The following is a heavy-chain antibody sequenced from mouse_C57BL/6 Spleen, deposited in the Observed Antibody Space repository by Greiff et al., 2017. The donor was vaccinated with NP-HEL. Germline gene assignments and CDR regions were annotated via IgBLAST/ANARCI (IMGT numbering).Heavy chain of an antibody. CDR1: GYTFTSYW. CDR3: ARSYWGGYFEG. Sequence: QVQLQQPGAELVRPGSSVKLSCKASGYTFTSYWMDWVKQRPGQGLEWIGNIYPSDSETYYNHKFKDKATLTVDKSSSTAYMQLSSLTSEDSAVYYCARSYWGGYFEGWGTGTTVTVAS. CDR2: IYPSDSET. J-gene: IGHJ1*03. V-gene: IGHV1-61*01. D-gene: IGHD2-10*01.